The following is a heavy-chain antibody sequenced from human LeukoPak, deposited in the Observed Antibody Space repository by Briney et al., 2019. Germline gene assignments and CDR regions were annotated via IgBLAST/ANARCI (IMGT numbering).Heavy chain of an antibody. J-gene: IGHJ3*02. CDR3: AKSTGVVPDAFDI. CDR1: GFTFSSYA. D-gene: IGHD2-2*01. Sequence: AGGSLRLSCAASGFTFSSYAMSWVRQAPGKGLEWVAAISYDGSNKYYADSVKGRFTISRDNSKNTLYLQMNSLRAEDTAVYYCAKSTGVVPDAFDIWGQGTMVTVSS. CDR2: ISYDGSNK. V-gene: IGHV3-30*18.